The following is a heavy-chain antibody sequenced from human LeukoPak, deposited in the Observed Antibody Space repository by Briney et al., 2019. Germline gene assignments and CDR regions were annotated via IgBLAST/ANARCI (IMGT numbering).Heavy chain of an antibody. Sequence: GGSLRLSCAGSGFTFGGYWMSWVRQAPGKGPEWVANMDQDGSEINYLDSVKGRFTISRDNAKNALYLWMNSLRDDDTAVYYCARDRGYSTFDSWGQGVLVTVSS. V-gene: IGHV3-7*01. CDR1: GFTFGGYW. J-gene: IGHJ4*02. CDR2: MDQDGSEI. D-gene: IGHD4-23*01. CDR3: ARDRGYSTFDS.